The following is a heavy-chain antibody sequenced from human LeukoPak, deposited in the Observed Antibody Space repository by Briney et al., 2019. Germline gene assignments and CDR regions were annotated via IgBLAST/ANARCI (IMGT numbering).Heavy chain of an antibody. J-gene: IGHJ5*02. V-gene: IGHV3-33*01. Sequence: GRSLRLSCAASGFTFSSYGMHWVRQAPGKGLEWVAVIWYDGSNKYYADSVKGRFTISRDNSKNTLYVQMNSLRAEDTAVYYCARDSITIFGVVTYNWFDPWGQGTLVTVSS. CDR2: IWYDGSNK. D-gene: IGHD3-3*01. CDR1: GFTFSSYG. CDR3: ARDSITIFGVVTYNWFDP.